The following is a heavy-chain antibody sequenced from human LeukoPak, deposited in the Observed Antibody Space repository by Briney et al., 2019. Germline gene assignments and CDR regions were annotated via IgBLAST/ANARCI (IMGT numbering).Heavy chain of an antibody. Sequence: SQTLSLTCAISADTVSSNSAAWNWIRQAPSRGLEWLARTYYRSNSYNDYAVSVKSRITINPDTSKNQFSLQLNSVTPEDTAVYYCARARKARTYSGSYWSSGYYYYMDVWGKGTTVTVSS. V-gene: IGHV6-1*01. J-gene: IGHJ6*03. D-gene: IGHD1-26*01. CDR3: ARARKARTYSGSYWSSGYYYYMDV. CDR2: TYYRSNSYN. CDR1: ADTVSSNSAA.